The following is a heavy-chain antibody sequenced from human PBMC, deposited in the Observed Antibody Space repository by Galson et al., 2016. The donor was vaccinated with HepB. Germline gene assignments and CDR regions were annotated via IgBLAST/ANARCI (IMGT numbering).Heavy chain of an antibody. D-gene: IGHD7-27*01. V-gene: IGHV2-5*02. CDR3: AQRPPPPWGLKAFDI. CDR1: GFSLRTNGVG. Sequence: PALVQPTQTLTLTCTFSGFSLRTNGVGVAWIRQPPGKALEWLALIYWDDDKRYSPSLKSRLTITKDTSKNPVFLTMTNMEPLDTATYYCAQRPPPPWGLKAFDIWGQGTMVTVSS. J-gene: IGHJ3*02. CDR2: IYWDDDK.